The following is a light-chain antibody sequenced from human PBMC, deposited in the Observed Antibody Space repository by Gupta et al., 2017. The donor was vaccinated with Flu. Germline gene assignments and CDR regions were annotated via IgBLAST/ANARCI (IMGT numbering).Light chain of an antibody. Sequence: EIVLTQSPATLSLSPGERATLSCRASQSVSSYLAWYQQKPGQAPRLLIYDASNRANGIPASFSGSGSGTDFTLTSSSREPEDFAVYYWQQRSTLFTFGHGTKVDIK. CDR3: QQRSTLFT. V-gene: IGKV3-11*01. CDR2: DAS. CDR1: QSVSSY. J-gene: IGKJ3*01.